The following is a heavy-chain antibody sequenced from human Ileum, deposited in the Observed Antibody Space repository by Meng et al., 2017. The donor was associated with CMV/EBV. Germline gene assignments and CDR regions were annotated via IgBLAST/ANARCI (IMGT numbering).Heavy chain of an antibody. Sequence: QVQLKEWGEGLLKTSETLSLTCAVYGGSFSGYYWSWIRQVPGKGLEWIGEFNHYGSTNYNPSLKSRVTISVDTSKNQCSLNLSSVTAADTAVYYCASGKSNLEYWGQGTLVTVSS. CDR1: GGSFSGYY. CDR2: FNHYGST. D-gene: IGHD4-11*01. J-gene: IGHJ4*02. CDR3: ASGKSNLEY. V-gene: IGHV4-34*01.